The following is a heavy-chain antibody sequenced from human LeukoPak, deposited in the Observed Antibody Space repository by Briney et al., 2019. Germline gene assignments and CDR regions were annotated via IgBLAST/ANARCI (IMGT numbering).Heavy chain of an antibody. D-gene: IGHD3-9*01. CDR2: INHSGST. CDR1: GGSFSGYY. CDR3: ARGHRYDILTGCLKGAPGYYYGMDV. V-gene: IGHV4-34*01. Sequence: NPSETLSLTCAVYGGSFSGYYWSWIRQPPRKGLEWIGEINHSGSTNYNPSLKSRVTISVDTSKNQFSLKLSSVTAADTAVYYCARGHRYDILTGCLKGAPGYYYGMDVWGQGTTVTVSS. J-gene: IGHJ6*02.